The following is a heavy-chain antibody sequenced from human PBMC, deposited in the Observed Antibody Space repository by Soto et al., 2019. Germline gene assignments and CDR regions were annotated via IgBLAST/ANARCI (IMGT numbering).Heavy chain of an antibody. J-gene: IGHJ4*02. Sequence: QVQLVQSGAEVKKPGASVKVSCKASGYTFTSYAMHWVRQAPGQRLEWMGWINAGNGNTKYSQKFQGRVTITRVTSASTAYMELSSLRSEDTAVYYCARGLAPYYFDYWGQGTLVTVSS. D-gene: IGHD6-19*01. CDR3: ARGLAPYYFDY. V-gene: IGHV1-3*01. CDR1: GYTFTSYA. CDR2: INAGNGNT.